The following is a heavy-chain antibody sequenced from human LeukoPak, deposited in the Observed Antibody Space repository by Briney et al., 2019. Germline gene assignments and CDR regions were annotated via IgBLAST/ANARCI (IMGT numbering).Heavy chain of an antibody. Sequence: SETLSLTCTVSGGSISSYYWSWIRQPPGKGLEWIGYIFYSGSTNYNPSLKSRVTISVDTSKNQFSLKLNSVTAADTAVYYCARNHGGWFDSWGQGTLVTVSS. CDR2: IFYSGST. CDR1: GGSISSYY. J-gene: IGHJ5*01. CDR3: ARNHGGWFDS. V-gene: IGHV4-59*01. D-gene: IGHD4-23*01.